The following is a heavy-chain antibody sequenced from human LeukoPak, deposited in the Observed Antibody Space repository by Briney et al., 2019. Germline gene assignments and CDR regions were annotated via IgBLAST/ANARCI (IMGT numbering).Heavy chain of an antibody. J-gene: IGHJ4*02. V-gene: IGHV3-33*01. Sequence: PGGSLRLSCAASGFTFSSYGMHWVRQTPGKGLEWVAIIWSDGSNKYYADSVKGRFTISRDNSKNTLYLQMNSLGAEDTAVYYCARGSSNHGGLFDYWGQGTLVTVSS. CDR3: ARGSSNHGGLFDY. D-gene: IGHD3-16*01. CDR1: GFTFSSYG. CDR2: IWSDGSNK.